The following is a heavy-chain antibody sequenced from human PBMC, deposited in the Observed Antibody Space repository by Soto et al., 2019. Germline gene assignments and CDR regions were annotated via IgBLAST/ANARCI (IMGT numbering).Heavy chain of an antibody. J-gene: IGHJ4*02. CDR2: IKPDGSET. CDR1: GFTFNTYW. V-gene: IGHV3-7*01. CDR3: ARFGNIAVAAIDY. Sequence: GGSLRLSCAASGFTFNTYWMTWVRQAPGQGLEWVANIKPDGSETYYLDSVKGRFTISRDSARDSVHLQMNVLRADDTALYYCARFGNIAVAAIDYWGRGTLVTVSS. D-gene: IGHD6-19*01.